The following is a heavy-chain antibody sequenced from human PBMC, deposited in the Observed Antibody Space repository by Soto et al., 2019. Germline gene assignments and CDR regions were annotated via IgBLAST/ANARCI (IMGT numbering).Heavy chain of an antibody. V-gene: IGHV4-31*03. J-gene: IGHJ4*02. CDR3: AKLAAADLYFDY. Sequence: SETLSLTCTVSGGSISSGGYYWSWIRQHPGKGLEWIGYIYYSGSTYYNPSLKSRVTISVDTSKNQFSLKLSSVTAADTAVYYCAKLAAADLYFDYWGQGTLVTVSS. CDR1: GGSISSGGYY. D-gene: IGHD6-13*01. CDR2: IYYSGST.